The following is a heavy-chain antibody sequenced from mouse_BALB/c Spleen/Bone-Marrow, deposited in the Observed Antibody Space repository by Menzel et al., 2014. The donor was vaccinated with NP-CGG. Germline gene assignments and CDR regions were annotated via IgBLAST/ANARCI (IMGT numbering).Heavy chain of an antibody. Sequence: LVESGAELMKPGASVKISCKATGYTLSSYWIEWVKQRPGHGLEWIGEILPGSGSTNYNEKFKGKATFTADTSSNTAYMQLSSLTSEDSAVYYCAREDGNHVGFAYWGQGTLVTVSA. J-gene: IGHJ3*01. CDR2: ILPGSGST. CDR3: AREDGNHVGFAY. V-gene: IGHV1-9*01. CDR1: GYTLSSYW. D-gene: IGHD2-1*01.